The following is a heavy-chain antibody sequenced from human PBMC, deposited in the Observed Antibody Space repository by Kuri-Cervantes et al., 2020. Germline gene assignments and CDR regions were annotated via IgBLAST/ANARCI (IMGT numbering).Heavy chain of an antibody. Sequence: GGSLRLSCAASGFTFTGYYMHWVRQAPGQGLEWMGWINPNSGGTNYAQKFQGRVTMTRDTSISTAYMELSRLRFDDTAVYYCARGSSSWFYFDYWGQGTLVTVSS. CDR2: INPNSGGT. D-gene: IGHD6-13*01. CDR3: ARGSSSWFYFDY. J-gene: IGHJ4*02. V-gene: IGHV1-2*02. CDR1: GFTFTGYY.